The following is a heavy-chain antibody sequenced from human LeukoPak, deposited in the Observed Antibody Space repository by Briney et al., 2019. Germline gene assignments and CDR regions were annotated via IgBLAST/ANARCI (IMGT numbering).Heavy chain of an antibody. J-gene: IGHJ3*01. CDR2: IYSGGST. V-gene: IGHV3-66*01. CDR1: GFNVSRNY. CDR3: ARGGTSVTAPF. Sequence: GGSLRLSCAASGFNVSRNYMNWVRQAPGKGLEWVSVIYSGGSTNYADSVKGRFTISRDNSKNTVYLQMNSLRAEDTAVYYCARGGTSVTAPFWGQGTMVTVSS. D-gene: IGHD2-21*02.